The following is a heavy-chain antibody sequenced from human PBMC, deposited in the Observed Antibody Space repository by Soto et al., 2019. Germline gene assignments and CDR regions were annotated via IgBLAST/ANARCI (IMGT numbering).Heavy chain of an antibody. CDR3: AKDSRVTMVRGVIIPPGY. Sequence: ASVKVSCKASGYTFTGYYMHWVRQAPGQGLEWMGWINPNSGGTNYAQKFQGWVTMTRDTSISTAYMELSRLRSDDTAVYYCAKDSRVTMVRGVIIPPGYWGQGTLVTVSS. CDR2: INPNSGGT. V-gene: IGHV1-2*04. D-gene: IGHD3-10*01. J-gene: IGHJ4*02. CDR1: GYTFTGYY.